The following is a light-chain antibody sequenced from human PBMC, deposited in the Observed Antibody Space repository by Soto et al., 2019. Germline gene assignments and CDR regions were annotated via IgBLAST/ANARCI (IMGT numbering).Light chain of an antibody. V-gene: IGKV3-20*01. J-gene: IGKJ1*01. CDR2: GAS. Sequence: EVVLTQSPGTLSSSPGERATLSCRASQSVTSNYLAWYQQKRGQAPRLLIWGASIRATDLPDRFSGGGSGTDFTLTISRLEAEDSAVYYCQQYGSSPGTFGQVTKVDIK. CDR3: QQYGSSPGT. CDR1: QSVTSNY.